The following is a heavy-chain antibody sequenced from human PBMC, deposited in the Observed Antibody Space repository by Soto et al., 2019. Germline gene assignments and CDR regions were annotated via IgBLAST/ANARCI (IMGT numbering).Heavy chain of an antibody. CDR2: IYYSGST. V-gene: IGHV4-59*01. D-gene: IGHD3-22*01. CDR1: GGSISSYY. Sequence: PSETVSLTCTVSGGSISSYYWSWIRQPPGKGLEWIVYIYYSGSTNYNPSLKSRVTISVDTSKNQFSLKLSSVTAADTAVYYCARVPSLNYYDSSGYWASSPYYFDYWGQGTLVTSPQ. CDR3: ARVPSLNYYDSSGYWASSPYYFDY. J-gene: IGHJ4*02.